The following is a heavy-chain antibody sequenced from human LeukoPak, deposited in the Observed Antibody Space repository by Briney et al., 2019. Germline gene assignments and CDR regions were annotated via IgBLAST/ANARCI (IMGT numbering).Heavy chain of an antibody. Sequence: PGGSLRLSCAASGFTFSSYAMSWVRQAPGKGLEWVSAISGSGGSTYYADSVKGRFTISRDNAKNTLYLQMNSLRAEDTAVYYCTRGRYYLDSWGQGTLVTVSS. CDR2: ISGSGGST. CDR1: GFTFSSYA. CDR3: TRGRYYLDS. J-gene: IGHJ4*02. V-gene: IGHV3-23*01. D-gene: IGHD4-17*01.